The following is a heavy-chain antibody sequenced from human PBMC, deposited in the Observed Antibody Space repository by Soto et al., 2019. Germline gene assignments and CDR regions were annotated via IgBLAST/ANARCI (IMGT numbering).Heavy chain of an antibody. CDR3: FAAYCSGGSCSSQGLDAFDI. CDR2: ISYDGSNK. V-gene: IGHV3-30*03. D-gene: IGHD2-15*01. Sequence: GGSLRLSCAASGFTFSSYGMHWVRQAPGKGLEWVAVISYDGSNKYYADSVKGRFTFSRDNSKNTLYLQMNSLRAEDTAVYYCFAAYCSGGSCSSQGLDAFDIWGQGTMVTVSS. CDR1: GFTFSSYG. J-gene: IGHJ3*02.